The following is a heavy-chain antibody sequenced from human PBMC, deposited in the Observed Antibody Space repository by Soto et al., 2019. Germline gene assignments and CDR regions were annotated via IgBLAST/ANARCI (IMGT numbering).Heavy chain of an antibody. CDR2: IYADDSDT. CDR1: GYSFTNFW. CDR3: ARRHDTGGYVDY. V-gene: IGHV5-51*01. J-gene: IGHJ4*02. Sequence: VQLVQSGAEVKKPGESLKISCKGSGYSFTNFWIAWVRQMPGKGLEWMGIIYADDSDTRYSPSFQGQVTISVDKSISTAYLQWSSLKASDSAMYYCARRHDTGGYVDYWGQGTLVTVSS. D-gene: IGHD2-8*02.